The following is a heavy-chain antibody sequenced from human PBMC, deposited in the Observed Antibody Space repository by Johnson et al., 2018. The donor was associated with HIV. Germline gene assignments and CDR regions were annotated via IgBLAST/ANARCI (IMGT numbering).Heavy chain of an antibody. CDR2: IWYDGSNK. CDR3: ARGPIADDAFDI. Sequence: QVQLVESWGGVFQPGRSLRLSCAAPRFTFSSYAMHWVRQAPGKGLEWVAVIWYDGSNKYYADTVKGRFTISRDNSKNTLYLQMNSLRAEDTAVYFSARGPIADDAFDIWGQGTMVTVSS. D-gene: IGHD3-16*02. V-gene: IGHV3-33*08. CDR1: RFTFSSYA. J-gene: IGHJ3*02.